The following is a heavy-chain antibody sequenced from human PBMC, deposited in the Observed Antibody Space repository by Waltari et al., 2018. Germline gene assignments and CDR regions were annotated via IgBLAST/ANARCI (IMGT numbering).Heavy chain of an antibody. J-gene: IGHJ4*02. CDR1: GFNFSNYA. Sequence: EVQLLESGGDLEQPGGSLRISCVGSGFNFSNYAMNWVRQAPGKGVEWVSTMSGTGDDTYYAESVKGGFTIARDNSKNTVFLHMNNLRVEDTAIYFCAKDQAEWLVLDGYFDSWGQGTPVTVSS. D-gene: IGHD6-19*01. CDR3: AKDQAEWLVLDGYFDS. V-gene: IGHV3-23*01. CDR2: MSGTGDDT.